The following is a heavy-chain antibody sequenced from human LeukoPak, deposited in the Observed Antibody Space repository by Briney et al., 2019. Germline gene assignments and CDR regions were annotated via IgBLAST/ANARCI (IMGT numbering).Heavy chain of an antibody. CDR2: INRSGST. CDR3: ARGSITFGGVIAVFDY. D-gene: IGHD3-16*02. J-gene: IGHJ4*02. Sequence: SETLSLTCAVYGGSFSGYYWSWIRQPPGKGLEWIGEINRSGSTNYNPSLKSRVTISVDTSKNQFSLKLSSVTAADTAVYYCARGSITFGGVIAVFDYWGQGTLVTVSS. V-gene: IGHV4-34*01. CDR1: GGSFSGYY.